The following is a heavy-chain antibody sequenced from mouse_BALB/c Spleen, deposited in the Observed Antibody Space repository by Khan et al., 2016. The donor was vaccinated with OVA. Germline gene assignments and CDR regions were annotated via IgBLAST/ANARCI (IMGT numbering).Heavy chain of an antibody. D-gene: IGHD6-2*01. CDR3: ARDYASLYWFFDV. V-gene: IGHV3-5*02. J-gene: IGHJ1*01. CDR2: IYYSGTV. Sequence: EVKLEESGPGLVKPSQTVSLTCTVTGISITSGNYRWSWIRQFPGNKLEWIGNIYYSGTVTYNPSLTSRTTITRDTSKNQFFLEMNSLTAEDTATYDCARDYASLYWFFDVGGAGTTVTVAS. CDR1: GISITSGNYR.